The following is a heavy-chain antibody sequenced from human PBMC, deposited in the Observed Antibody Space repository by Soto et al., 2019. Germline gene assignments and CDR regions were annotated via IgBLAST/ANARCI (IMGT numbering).Heavy chain of an antibody. CDR1: GGTFSDSV. D-gene: IGHD3-10*01. V-gene: IGHV1-69*01. J-gene: IGHJ4*02. CDR2: IVPIFGKA. Sequence: QVQLVQSGPEVKKPGSSVKVSCKASGGTFSDSVTSWVRQAPGQGLEWMGGIVPIFGKANLAEKFQDRVTITADESTSTAYMKVSSLRSEDTAVYYCARGRDGSNYYFDYWGQGTLVTVSS. CDR3: ARGRDGSNYYFDY.